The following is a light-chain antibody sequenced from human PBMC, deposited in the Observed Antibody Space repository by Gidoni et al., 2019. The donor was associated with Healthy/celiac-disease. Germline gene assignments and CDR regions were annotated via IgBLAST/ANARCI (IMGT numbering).Light chain of an antibody. CDR3: QQSYSTPWT. CDR1: QRISSY. V-gene: IGKV1-39*01. J-gene: IGKJ1*01. Sequence: IQMTQSPSSLSASVGDRVTITCRASQRISSYLNWYQQKPGKAPKLLIYAASSLQSGVPSRFSGSGSGTDFTLTISSLQPEDFATYYCQQSYSTPWTFXXXTKVEIK. CDR2: AAS.